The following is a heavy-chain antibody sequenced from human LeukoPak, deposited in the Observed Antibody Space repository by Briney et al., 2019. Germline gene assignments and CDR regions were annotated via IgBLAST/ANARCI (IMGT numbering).Heavy chain of an antibody. CDR1: GFTFDDYA. J-gene: IGHJ4*02. Sequence: GGSLRLSCAASGFTFDDYAMHWVRQAPGKGLEWVSGISWNSGSIGYADSVKGRFTISRDSAKNSLYLQMNSLRTEDTALYYCAKDPYSSGWGAYYFDYWGQGTLVTVSS. V-gene: IGHV3-9*01. D-gene: IGHD6-19*01. CDR3: AKDPYSSGWGAYYFDY. CDR2: ISWNSGSI.